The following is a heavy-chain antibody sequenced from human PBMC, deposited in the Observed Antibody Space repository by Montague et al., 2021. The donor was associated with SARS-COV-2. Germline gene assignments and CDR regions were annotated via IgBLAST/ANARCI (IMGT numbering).Heavy chain of an antibody. V-gene: IGHV3-23*01. CDR3: AKDTATIRIAVALMDV. J-gene: IGHJ6*02. CDR2: MSGSGVRR. D-gene: IGHD6-19*01. CDR1: GFIFSNYA. Sequence: SLRLSCAASGFIFSNYAMTWVRQAPGKGLEWVSTMSGSGVRRDYADSVKGRFTISRDSSKNPLYLQMNSLRVEDTAVYYCAKDTATIRIAVALMDVWGQGTTVIVSS.